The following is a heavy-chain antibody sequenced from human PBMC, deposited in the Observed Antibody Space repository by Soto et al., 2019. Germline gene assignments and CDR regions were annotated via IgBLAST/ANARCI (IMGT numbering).Heavy chain of an antibody. V-gene: IGHV3-23*01. CDR1: GFTFSSYA. J-gene: IGHJ5*02. CDR2: ISGSGGST. CDR3: AKDQGILFAPNWFDP. D-gene: IGHD2-15*01. Sequence: GGSLRLSCAASGFTFSSYAVTWVRQAPGKGLEWVSTISGSGGSTYYADSVKGRFTISRDNSKNTLYLQMNSLRVEDTAVYYCAKDQGILFAPNWFDPWGQGTLVTVSS.